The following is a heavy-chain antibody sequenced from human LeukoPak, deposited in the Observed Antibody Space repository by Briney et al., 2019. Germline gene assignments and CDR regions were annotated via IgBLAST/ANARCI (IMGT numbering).Heavy chain of an antibody. CDR2: IYYSGST. J-gene: IGHJ4*02. CDR1: GGSISSGGYY. Sequence: KPSQTLSLTCTVSGGSISSGGYYWSWIRQHPGKGLEWIGYIYYSGSTYYNPSLKSRVTISVDTSKNQFSLKLSSVTAADTAVYYCLVYDYVWGSYRSDYWGQGTLVTVSS. V-gene: IGHV4-31*03. CDR3: LVYDYVWGSYRSDY. D-gene: IGHD3-16*02.